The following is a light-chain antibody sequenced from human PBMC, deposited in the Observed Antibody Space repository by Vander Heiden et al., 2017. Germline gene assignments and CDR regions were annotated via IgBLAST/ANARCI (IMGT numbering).Light chain of an antibody. CDR1: QSLLHSNGYNY. V-gene: IGKV2-28*01. Sequence: DIVMTQSPLPLPVTPGEPASISCTPRQSLLHSNGYNYLDWYLQKPGQSPQLLIYLGSNRASGVPDRFSGSGSGTDFTLKISRVEAEDVGVYYCMQDLQTPKTFGQGTKVEIK. CDR2: LGS. CDR3: MQDLQTPKT. J-gene: IGKJ1*01.